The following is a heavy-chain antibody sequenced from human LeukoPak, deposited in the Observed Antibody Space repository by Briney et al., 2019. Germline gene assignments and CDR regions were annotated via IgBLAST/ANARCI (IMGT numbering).Heavy chain of an antibody. D-gene: IGHD6-6*01. CDR2: IYYSGST. Sequence: PSETLSLTCTVSGGSISSYYWSWIRQPPGKGLEWIGYIYYSGSTNYNPSLKSRVTISVDTSKNQFSLKLSSVTAADTAVYYCASASAMYSSSLFDYWGQGTLVTVSS. CDR1: GGSISSYY. J-gene: IGHJ4*02. CDR3: ASASAMYSSSLFDY. V-gene: IGHV4-59*01.